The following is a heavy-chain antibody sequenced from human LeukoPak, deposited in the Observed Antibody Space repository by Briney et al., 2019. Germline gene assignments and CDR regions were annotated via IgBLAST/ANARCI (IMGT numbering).Heavy chain of an antibody. Sequence: ASVKVSCKTSGYTFTTYDINWVRQATGQGLEWMGWMNPNSGYTGYAQKFQGRVTITRDTSISPAYMELSSLRSEDTAVYYCARVAGSIDYWGQGTLVTVSS. CDR3: ARVAGSIDY. CDR2: MNPNSGYT. V-gene: IGHV1-8*03. CDR1: GYTFTTYD. J-gene: IGHJ4*02. D-gene: IGHD6-19*01.